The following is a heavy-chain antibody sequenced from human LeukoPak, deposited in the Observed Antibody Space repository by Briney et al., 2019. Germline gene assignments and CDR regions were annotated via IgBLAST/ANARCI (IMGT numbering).Heavy chain of an antibody. Sequence: SPTLSLTCTVSGGSISSGSYYWSWLRRPAGKGLESIGRIYTSESTNYHSSLKCRVPITVDTSKNQFTLKLSSVTAADTAVYYCARDSLYAEGYWGQGTLVTVSS. D-gene: IGHD2-2*01. J-gene: IGHJ4*02. CDR3: ARDSLYAEGY. CDR1: GGSISSGSYY. CDR2: IYTSEST. V-gene: IGHV4-61*02.